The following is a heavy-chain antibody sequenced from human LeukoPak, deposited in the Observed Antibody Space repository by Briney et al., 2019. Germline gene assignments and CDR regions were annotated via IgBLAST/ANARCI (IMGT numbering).Heavy chain of an antibody. CDR3: ARDRGNVWYTWTDFYGMDV. J-gene: IGHJ6*04. D-gene: IGHD1-1*01. V-gene: IGHV3-30*04. CDR1: GFTFSSYA. Sequence: GRSLRLSCAASGFTFSSYAMHWVRQAPGKGLEWVAVISYDGSNKYYADSVKGRFTISRDNSMYTLYLQMNSLRAEDTAVYYCARDRGNVWYTWTDFYGMDVWGKGTTVTVSS. CDR2: ISYDGSNK.